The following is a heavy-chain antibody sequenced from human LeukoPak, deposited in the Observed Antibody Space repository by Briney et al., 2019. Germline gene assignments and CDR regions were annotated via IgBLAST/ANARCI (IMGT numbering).Heavy chain of an antibody. J-gene: IGHJ4*02. CDR1: GGSFSGYY. CDR2: INHIGST. Sequence: PSETLSLTCAVYGGSFSGYYWSWIRQPPGKGLEWIGEINHIGSTNYNPSLKSRVTISVDTSKNQFSLKLSSVTAADTAVYYCARVSYYDSSGNRGAFDYWGQGTLVTVSS. V-gene: IGHV4-34*01. D-gene: IGHD3-22*01. CDR3: ARVSYYDSSGNRGAFDY.